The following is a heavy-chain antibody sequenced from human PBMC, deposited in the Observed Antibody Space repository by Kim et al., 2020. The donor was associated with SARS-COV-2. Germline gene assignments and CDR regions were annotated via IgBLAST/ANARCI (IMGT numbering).Heavy chain of an antibody. J-gene: IGHJ4*02. Sequence: GGSLRLSCAASGFIFSESAMHWVRQAPGKGLEWVGRIRSRTNNYATTYGASLEGRFTISRDDSTNTAHLQMTSLKSEDTAVYYCTTIFGPVNTFDYWGQGTLVTVSS. V-gene: IGHV3-73*01. CDR3: TTIFGPVNTFDY. D-gene: IGHD3-3*01. CDR2: IRSRTNNYAT. CDR1: GFIFSESA.